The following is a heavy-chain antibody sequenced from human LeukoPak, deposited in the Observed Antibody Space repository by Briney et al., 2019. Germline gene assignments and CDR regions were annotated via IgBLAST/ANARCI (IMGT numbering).Heavy chain of an antibody. CDR1: GGSISSSSYY. CDR3: ARRQEWLFYFDY. Sequence: SETLSLTCTVSGGSISSSSYYWGWLRQPPGKGLEWIGSIYYSGSTYYNPSLKSRVTISVDTSKNQFSLKLSSVTAADTAVYYCARRQEWLFYFDYWGQGTLVTVSS. V-gene: IGHV4-39*01. J-gene: IGHJ4*02. D-gene: IGHD3-3*01. CDR2: IYYSGST.